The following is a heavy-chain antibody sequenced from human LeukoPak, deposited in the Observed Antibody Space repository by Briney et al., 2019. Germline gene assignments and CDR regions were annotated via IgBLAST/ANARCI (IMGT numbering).Heavy chain of an antibody. CDR1: GGSFSGYY. CDR3: VRLDDYGDYGY. Sequence: SETLSLTCAVYGGSFSGYYWSWIRQPPGKGLEWIGEINHSGSTNYNPSLKSRVTISVDTSKNQFSLKLSSVTAADTAVYYCVRLDDYGDYGYWGQGTLVTVSS. V-gene: IGHV4-34*01. D-gene: IGHD4-17*01. J-gene: IGHJ4*02. CDR2: INHSGST.